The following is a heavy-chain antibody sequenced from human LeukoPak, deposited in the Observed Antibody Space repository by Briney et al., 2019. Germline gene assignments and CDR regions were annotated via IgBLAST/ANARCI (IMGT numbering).Heavy chain of an antibody. V-gene: IGHV3-7*01. D-gene: IGHD6-13*01. CDR3: ARVTGYRIEDYFDY. Sequence: GGSLRLSCAASGFTFSTYWMSWVRQAPGKGLEWVANIKQDGSEKYYVDSVKGRFTISRDNAKNSLYLQMNRLRAEDTAVYYCARVTGYRIEDYFDYWGQGTLVTVSS. CDR2: IKQDGSEK. CDR1: GFTFSTYW. J-gene: IGHJ4*02.